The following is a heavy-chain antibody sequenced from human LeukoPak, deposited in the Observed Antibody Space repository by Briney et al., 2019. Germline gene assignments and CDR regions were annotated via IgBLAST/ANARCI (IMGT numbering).Heavy chain of an antibody. CDR1: GYTFTSYY. CDR3: ARDLTHRRNYDNSGYQIVPAF. D-gene: IGHD3-22*01. CDR2: INPSGGST. V-gene: IGHV1-46*01. Sequence: GASVKVSCKASGYTFTSYYMHWVRQAPGQGLEWMGIINPSGGSTSYAQKFQGRVTMTRDTSTSTVYMELSSLRSEDTAVYYCARDLTHRRNYDNSGYQIVPAFWGQGTLVTVSS. J-gene: IGHJ4*02.